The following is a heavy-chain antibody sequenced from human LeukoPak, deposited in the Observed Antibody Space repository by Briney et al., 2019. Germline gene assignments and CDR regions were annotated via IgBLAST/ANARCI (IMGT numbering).Heavy chain of an antibody. D-gene: IGHD6-13*01. CDR3: ARDRGNYFDY. V-gene: IGHV4-59*01. CDR1: GGSISSYY. J-gene: IGHJ4*02. CDR2: ISYSGTT. Sequence: PSETLSLTCTVSGGSISSYYWSWIRQHPGKGLEWIGYISYSGTTNYNPSLKSRVTISVAPSKNQFSLKLRSVTAPDTAVYYCARDRGNYFDYWGQGTLVTVSS.